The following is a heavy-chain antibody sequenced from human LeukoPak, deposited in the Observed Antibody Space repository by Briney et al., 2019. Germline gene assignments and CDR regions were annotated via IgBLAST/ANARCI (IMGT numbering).Heavy chain of an antibody. J-gene: IGHJ6*02. V-gene: IGHV1-18*01. CDR3: ARESSPDYYYGMDV. CDR2: ISAYNGNT. D-gene: IGHD6-13*01. CDR1: GYTFTSYG. Sequence: ASVKVSCKASGYTFTSYGINWVRQAPGQGLEWMGWISAYNGNTNYAQKLQGRVTMTTDTSTSSAYMELSRLRSDDTAVYYCARESSPDYYYGMDVWGQGTTVTVSS.